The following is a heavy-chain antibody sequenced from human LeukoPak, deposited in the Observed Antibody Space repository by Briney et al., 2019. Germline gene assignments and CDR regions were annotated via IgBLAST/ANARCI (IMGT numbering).Heavy chain of an antibody. D-gene: IGHD1-26*01. V-gene: IGHV2-5*02. Sequence: ESGPTLVKPTQTLTLTRTFSGFSLSTSGVGVGWIRQPPGKALEWLALIYWDDDKRYSPSLKSRLTITKDTSKNQVVLTMTNMDPVDTATYYCAHRRYWDYYFDDWGQGTLVTVSS. J-gene: IGHJ4*02. CDR1: GFSLSTSGVG. CDR2: IYWDDDK. CDR3: AHRRYWDYYFDD.